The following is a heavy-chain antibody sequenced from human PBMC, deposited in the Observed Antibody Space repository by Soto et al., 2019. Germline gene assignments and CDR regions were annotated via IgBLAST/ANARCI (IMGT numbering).Heavy chain of an antibody. CDR1: GYTFTSYG. D-gene: IGHD6-19*01. Sequence: ASVKVSCKASGYTFTSYGISWVRQAPGQGLEWMGWISAYNGNTNYAQKLQGRVTMTTDTSTSTAYMELRSLRSDDTAVYYCARAPSAGYSSGWYVGYYYYGMDVWGQGTTVTVSS. V-gene: IGHV1-18*01. CDR3: ARAPSAGYSSGWYVGYYYYGMDV. CDR2: ISAYNGNT. J-gene: IGHJ6*02.